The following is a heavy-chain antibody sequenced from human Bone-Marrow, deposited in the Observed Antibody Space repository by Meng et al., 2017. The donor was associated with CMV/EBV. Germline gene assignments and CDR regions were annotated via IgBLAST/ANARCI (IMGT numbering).Heavy chain of an antibody. V-gene: IGHV3-21*01. Sequence: GESLKIPCEAPGFTSSSYSMNWVRQAPGKGLEWVSSISSSSSYIYYADSVKGGFTISRDNAKNSRYLQMNSLRAEDTAVYYCARDSSRYDFWSGPIWFDSWGQGTLVTVSS. CDR2: ISSSSSYI. D-gene: IGHD3-3*01. CDR3: ARDSSRYDFWSGPIWFDS. CDR1: GFTSSSYS. J-gene: IGHJ5*01.